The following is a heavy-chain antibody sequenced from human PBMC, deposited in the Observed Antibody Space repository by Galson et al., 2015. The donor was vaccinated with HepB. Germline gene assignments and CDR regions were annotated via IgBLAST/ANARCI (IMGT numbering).Heavy chain of an antibody. CDR1: GYSFTSYW. D-gene: IGHD4-23*01. J-gene: IGHJ6*03. V-gene: IGHV5-10-1*01. CDR2: IDPSDSYT. Sequence: QSGAEVKKPGESLRISCKGSGYSFTSYWISWVRQMPGKGLEWMGRIDPSDSYTNYSPSFQGHVTISADKSISTAYLQWSSLKASDTAMYYCASVDYGGNHDYYYMDVWGKGTTVTVSS. CDR3: ASVDYGGNHDYYYMDV.